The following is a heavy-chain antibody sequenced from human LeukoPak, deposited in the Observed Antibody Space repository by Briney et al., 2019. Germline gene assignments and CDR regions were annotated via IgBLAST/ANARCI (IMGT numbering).Heavy chain of an antibody. J-gene: IGHJ4*02. D-gene: IGHD3-22*01. V-gene: IGHV3-30-3*01. CDR1: GFTFSSYA. CDR2: ISYDGSNK. CDR3: ARGGDYYDDEWDFDY. Sequence: GGSLRLSCAASGFTFSSYAMHWVRKAPGKGLEWVAVISYDGSNKYYADSVKGRFTISRDNSKNTLYLQMNSLRAEDTAVYYCARGGDYYDDEWDFDYWGQGTLVTVSS.